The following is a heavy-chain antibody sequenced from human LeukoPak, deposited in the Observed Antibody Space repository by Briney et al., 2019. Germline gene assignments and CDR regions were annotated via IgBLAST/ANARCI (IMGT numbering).Heavy chain of an antibody. CDR2: INSDGSST. D-gene: IGHD6-6*01. CDR3: ARDNSSSGVDY. Sequence: PGGPLRLSCAASGFTFSSYWVHWVRQAPGKGLVWVSRINSDGSSTSYADSVKGRFTISRDNAKNTLYLQMNSLRAEDTAVYYCARDNSSSGVDYWGQGTLVTVSS. V-gene: IGHV3-74*01. CDR1: GFTFSSYW. J-gene: IGHJ4*02.